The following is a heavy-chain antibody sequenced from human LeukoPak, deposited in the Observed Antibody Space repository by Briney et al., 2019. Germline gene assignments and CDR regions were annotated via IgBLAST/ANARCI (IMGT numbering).Heavy chain of an antibody. CDR3: AKGPAGWELLNYFDY. Sequence: PGGSLRLSCAASGFTFDDYAMHWVRQAPGKGLEWVSGISWNSGSIGYADSVKGPFTISRDNAKNSLYLQMNSLRAEDTALYYCAKGPAGWELLNYFDYWGQGTLVTVSS. CDR1: GFTFDDYA. V-gene: IGHV3-9*01. CDR2: ISWNSGSI. D-gene: IGHD1-26*01. J-gene: IGHJ4*02.